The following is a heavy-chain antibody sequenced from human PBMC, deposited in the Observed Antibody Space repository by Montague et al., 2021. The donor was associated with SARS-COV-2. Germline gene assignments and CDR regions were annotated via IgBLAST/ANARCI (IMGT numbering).Heavy chain of an antibody. CDR1: GDSTSCPNCY. V-gene: IGHV4-39*01. D-gene: IGHD4-17*01. CDR3: ARHRNYGDHSLDNWFHP. CDR2: IYNSGTT. J-gene: IGHJ5*02. Sequence: SETLSLTCTVSGDSTSCPNCYWGWIRQAPGKGLDWIGTIYNSGTTYYXXXLKSRLTISIDTSKNQFSLKLTSVTAADTAVYYCARHRNYGDHSLDNWFHPWGQGTLVPVSS.